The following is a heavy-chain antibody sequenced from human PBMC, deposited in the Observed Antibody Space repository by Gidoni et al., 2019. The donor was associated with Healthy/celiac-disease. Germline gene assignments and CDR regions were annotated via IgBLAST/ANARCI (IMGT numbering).Heavy chain of an antibody. CDR1: GFTFSSYS. D-gene: IGHD2-15*01. CDR2: ISSSSSYL. V-gene: IGHV3-21*01. J-gene: IGHJ4*02. Sequence: EVQLVESGGGLVKPGGYLRLSWAASGFTFSSYSMTWVRRAPGKWLEWVSSISSSSSYLSYADSVKGRFTISKDNAKNSLYLQMNSLRAEDTAVYYCASARTSVVVVAAFDYWGQGTLVTVSS. CDR3: ASARTSVVVVAAFDY.